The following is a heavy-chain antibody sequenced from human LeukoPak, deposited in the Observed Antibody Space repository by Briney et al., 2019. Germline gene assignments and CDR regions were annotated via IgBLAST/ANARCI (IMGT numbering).Heavy chain of an antibody. CDR2: IWYDGSNK. J-gene: IGHJ3*02. CDR3: AKAASFLRRRGAFDI. V-gene: IGHV3-33*06. CDR1: GFTFSSDG. Sequence: PGGSLRLSCAASGFTFSSDGMHWVRQAPGKGLEWVAVIWYDGSNKYYVDSVKGRFTISRDNSKNTLYLQMNSLRAEDTAVYYCAKAASFLRRRGAFDIWGQGTMVTVSS. D-gene: IGHD3-16*02.